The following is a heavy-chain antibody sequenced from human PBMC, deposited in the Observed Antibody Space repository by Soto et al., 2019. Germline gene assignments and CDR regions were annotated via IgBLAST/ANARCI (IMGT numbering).Heavy chain of an antibody. Sequence: SETLSLTCTVSGGSISSGDYYWSWIRQPPGKGLEWIGYIYYSGSTYYNPSLKSRVTISVDRPKNQFSLKLNSVTAADTATYFCARERFYFIQRVVTSRWSAPWGQGALVPVAS. J-gene: IGHJ5*02. CDR2: IYYSGST. CDR1: GGSISSGDYY. CDR3: ARERFYFIQRVVTSRWSAP. D-gene: IGHD3-10*02. V-gene: IGHV4-30-4*01.